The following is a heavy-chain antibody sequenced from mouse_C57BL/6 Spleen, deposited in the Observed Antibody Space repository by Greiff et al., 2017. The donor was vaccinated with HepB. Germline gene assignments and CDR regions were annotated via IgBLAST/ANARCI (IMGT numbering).Heavy chain of an antibody. CDR3: VRHASTAYAMDY. CDR1: GFSFNTYA. Sequence: VQLKESGGGLVQPKGSLKLSCAASGFSFNTYAMNWVRQAPGKGLEWVARIRSKSNNYATYYADSVKDRFTISRDDSESMLYLQMNNLKTEDTAMYYCVRHASTAYAMDYWGQGTSVTVSS. V-gene: IGHV10-1*01. CDR2: IRSKSNNYAT. D-gene: IGHD1-2*01. J-gene: IGHJ4*01.